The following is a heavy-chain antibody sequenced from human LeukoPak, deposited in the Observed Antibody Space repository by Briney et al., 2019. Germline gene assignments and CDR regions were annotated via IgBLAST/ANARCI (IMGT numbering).Heavy chain of an antibody. CDR1: GFTFSSYA. V-gene: IGHV3-23*01. CDR2: ISGSGGST. D-gene: IGHD3-9*01. Sequence: GGSLRLSCAASGFTFSSYAMSWVRQAPGKGLEWVSAISGSGGSTYYADPVKGRFTISRDNSKNTLYLQMNSLRAEDTAVYYCAKATYYDILTGWDYWGQGTLVTVSS. J-gene: IGHJ4*02. CDR3: AKATYYDILTGWDY.